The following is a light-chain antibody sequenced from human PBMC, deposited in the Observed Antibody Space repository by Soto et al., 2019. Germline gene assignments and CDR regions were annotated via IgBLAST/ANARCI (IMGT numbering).Light chain of an antibody. V-gene: IGLV2-14*03. CDR3: SSYTSSSTLV. CDR1: SSDVGGYNF. CDR2: DVS. Sequence: QSALTQPVSVSGSPGQSITISCAGTSSDVGGYNFVSWYQHHPGKVPKLMIYDVSNRPSGVSNRFSGSKSGNTASLTISGLQAEDEADYYCSSYTSSSTLVFGGGTQLTVL. J-gene: IGLJ2*01.